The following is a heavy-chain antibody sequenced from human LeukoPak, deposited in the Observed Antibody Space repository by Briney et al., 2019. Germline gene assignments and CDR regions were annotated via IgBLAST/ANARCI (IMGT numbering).Heavy chain of an antibody. V-gene: IGHV3-48*03. CDR3: AREHYFGSGSYFGY. J-gene: IGHJ4*02. CDR2: ISSSGSTI. Sequence: GGSLRLSCAASGFTFSNYEMNWVRQAPGKGLEGVSYISSSGSTIYYADSVKGRFTISRDNAKNSLYLQMNSLRAEDTAVYHCAREHYFGSGSYFGYWGQGTLVTVSS. CDR1: GFTFSNYE. D-gene: IGHD3-10*01.